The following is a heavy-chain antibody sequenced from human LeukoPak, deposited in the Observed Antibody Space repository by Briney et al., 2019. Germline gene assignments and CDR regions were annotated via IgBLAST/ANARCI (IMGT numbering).Heavy chain of an antibody. CDR1: GFTFSNYA. V-gene: IGHV3-33*01. J-gene: IGHJ3*02. CDR2: IWYDGSND. Sequence: PGESLRLSCPASGFTFSNYAMHWVRQAPGEGLEWVAVIWYDGSNDYYANSVKGRFTISRDNSKNTLYLQMNSLRAEDTAVYYCAREADCNGGNCYRGAFDIWGQGTMITVSS. CDR3: AREADCNGGNCYRGAFDI. D-gene: IGHD2-15*01.